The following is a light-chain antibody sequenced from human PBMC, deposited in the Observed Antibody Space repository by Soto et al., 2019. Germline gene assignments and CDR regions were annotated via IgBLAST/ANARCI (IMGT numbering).Light chain of an antibody. CDR3: QRYDSSSPT. CDR2: DAS. Sequence: DIQMTQSPSTLSASVGDGVTITCRASQNISVWLAWYQQRPGKAPKFLIYDASSLETGAPSRFSGSGSGTEFTLTIRSLPPDDFATYYCQRYDSSSPTFGQGTKLEIK. V-gene: IGKV1-5*01. J-gene: IGKJ2*01. CDR1: QNISVW.